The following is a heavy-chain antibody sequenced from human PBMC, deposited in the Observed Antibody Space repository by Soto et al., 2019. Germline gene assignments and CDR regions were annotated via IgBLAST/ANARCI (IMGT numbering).Heavy chain of an antibody. J-gene: IGHJ4*02. CDR2: INPNSGVT. Sequence: ASVKVSCKASGYTFTDYYIHLVRQAPGQGLEWMGWINPNSGVTNYAQKFQGWVTMTRDTSTSTAYMELRSLRSDDTAVYYCARFPYYTFDYWGQGTLVTVSS. V-gene: IGHV1-2*04. CDR1: GYTFTDYY. D-gene: IGHD1-26*01. CDR3: ARFPYYTFDY.